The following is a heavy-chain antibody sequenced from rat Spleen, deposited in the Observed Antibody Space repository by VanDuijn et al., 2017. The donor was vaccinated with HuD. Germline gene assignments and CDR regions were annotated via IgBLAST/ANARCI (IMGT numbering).Heavy chain of an antibody. CDR2: IWGNGNT. CDR1: GFSLNNYG. J-gene: IGHJ3*01. CDR3: ASPFRWFAY. Sequence: QVQLKESGPGLVQPSQTLSLTCTVSGFSLNNYGVIWVRQPPGKGLEWMGVIWGNGNTNYNSALKSRLNISRDTSKSQVFLKMNSLQSEDTATYYCASPFRWFAYWGQGTLVTVSS. V-gene: IGHV2-13*01.